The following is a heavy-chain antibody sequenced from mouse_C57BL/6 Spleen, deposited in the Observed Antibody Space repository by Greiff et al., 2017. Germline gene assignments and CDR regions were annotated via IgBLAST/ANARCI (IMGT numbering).Heavy chain of an antibody. D-gene: IGHD1-1*01. CDR2: INPSNGGT. CDR1: GYTFTSYW. CDR3: ARNSLSTTVNYFDY. V-gene: IGHV1-53*01. J-gene: IGHJ2*01. Sequence: QVQLQQPGTELVKPGASVKLSCKASGYTFTSYWMPWVKQRPGQGLEWIGNINPSNGGTNYNEKFKSKATLTVDKSSSTAYMQLSILTSEVSAVYYCARNSLSTTVNYFDYWGQGTTLTVSS.